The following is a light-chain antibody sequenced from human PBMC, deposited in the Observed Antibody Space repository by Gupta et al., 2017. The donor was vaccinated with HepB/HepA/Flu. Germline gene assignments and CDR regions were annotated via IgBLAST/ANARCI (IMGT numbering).Light chain of an antibody. CDR2: WAS. V-gene: IGKV4-1*01. CDR3: QQYYSTPRT. CDR1: QSILYSSNNKNY. J-gene: IGKJ1*01. Sequence: DIVMTQSPASLAVSLGERATINCKSSQSILYSSNNKNYLAWYQQKPGQPPKPLIYWASSRESGVPDRFSGSGSGTDFTLTITSLQAEDVAIYYCQQYYSTPRTFGQGTKVEIK.